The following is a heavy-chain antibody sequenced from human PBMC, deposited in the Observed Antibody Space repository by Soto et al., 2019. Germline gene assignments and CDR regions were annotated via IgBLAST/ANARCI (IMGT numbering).Heavy chain of an antibody. D-gene: IGHD3-3*01. Sequence: SETLSLTCAVSGGSISSGGYSWSWIRQPPGKGLEWIGYIYHSGSTYYNPSLKSRVTISVDTSKNQFSLKLSSVTAADTAVYYCARLPNVLRFLEWLSIDYWGQGTLVTVPS. CDR2: IYHSGST. J-gene: IGHJ4*02. V-gene: IGHV4-30-2*03. CDR1: GGSISSGGYS. CDR3: ARLPNVLRFLEWLSIDY.